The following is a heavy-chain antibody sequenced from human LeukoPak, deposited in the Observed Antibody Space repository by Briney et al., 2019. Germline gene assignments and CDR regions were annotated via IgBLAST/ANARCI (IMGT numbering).Heavy chain of an antibody. Sequence: ASVNVSFKASGYTFTGYYMHWVRQAPGQGLEWMGWINPNSGGTNYAQKFQGRVTMTRDTSISTAYMELSRLRSDDTAVYYCARQIENSAFDIWGQGTMVTVSS. CDR3: ARQIENSAFDI. CDR1: GYTFTGYY. V-gene: IGHV1-2*02. J-gene: IGHJ3*02. CDR2: INPNSGGT. D-gene: IGHD1/OR15-1a*01.